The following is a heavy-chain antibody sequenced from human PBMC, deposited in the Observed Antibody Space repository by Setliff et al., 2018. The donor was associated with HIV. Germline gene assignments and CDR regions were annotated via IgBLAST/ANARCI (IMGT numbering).Heavy chain of an antibody. J-gene: IGHJ4*02. D-gene: IGHD3-16*01. CDR2: INHSGSS. V-gene: IGHV4-34*01. CDR1: GGSFVDYY. Sequence: LSLTCAVYGGSFVDYYWTWIRQPPGKGLEWIGEINHSGSSNYNPSLKSRVTISADTSKNQFSLKLTSVTAADTAVYFCARVTSAFFFLGAFDSWGPGTLVTVSS. CDR3: ARVTSAFFFLGAFDS.